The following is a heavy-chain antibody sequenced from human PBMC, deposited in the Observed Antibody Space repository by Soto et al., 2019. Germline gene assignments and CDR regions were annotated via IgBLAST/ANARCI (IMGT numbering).Heavy chain of an antibody. CDR1: GGSISSYY. CDR3: ARRYGGNFDY. V-gene: IGHV4-59*01. Sequence: SETLSLTCTVSGGSISSYYWSWIRQPPGKGLERIGYIYYSGSTKYNPSLKSRVTISVDTSKNQFSLKMSSVTAADTAVYYCARRYGGNFDYWGQGTLVTGSS. D-gene: IGHD3-16*01. CDR2: IYYSGST. J-gene: IGHJ4*02.